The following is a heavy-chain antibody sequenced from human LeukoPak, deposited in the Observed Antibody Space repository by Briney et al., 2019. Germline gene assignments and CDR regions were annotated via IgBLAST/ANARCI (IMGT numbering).Heavy chain of an antibody. V-gene: IGHV3-30*18. Sequence: PGRSLRLSCAASGFTFSTYGIHWVRQAPGKGLEWVAVISYDGSNKYYADSVKGRFTISRDNPKNTLYLQMNSLRAEDTAVYYCAKSVLNLKLCSDYWGQGTLVTVSS. CDR1: GFTFSTYG. D-gene: IGHD3-10*02. CDR3: AKSVLNLKLCSDY. CDR2: ISYDGSNK. J-gene: IGHJ4*02.